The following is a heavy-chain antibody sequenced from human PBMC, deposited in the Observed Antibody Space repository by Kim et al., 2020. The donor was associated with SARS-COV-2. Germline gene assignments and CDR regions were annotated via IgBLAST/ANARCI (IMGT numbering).Heavy chain of an antibody. CDR2: IYYSGST. V-gene: IGHV4-59*13. Sequence: SETLSLTCTVSGGSISSYYWSWIRQPPGKGLEWIGYIYYSGSTNYNPSLKSRVTISVDTSKNQFPLKLSSVTAADTAVYYCAGDRGGDSSGYFDYWGQGTLVTVSS. CDR1: GGSISSYY. D-gene: IGHD6-19*01. J-gene: IGHJ4*02. CDR3: AGDRGGDSSGYFDY.